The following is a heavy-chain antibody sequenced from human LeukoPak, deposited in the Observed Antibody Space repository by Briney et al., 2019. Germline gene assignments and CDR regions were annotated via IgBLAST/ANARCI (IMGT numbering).Heavy chain of an antibody. Sequence: GGSLRLSCAGSGFIFSDFYMNWIRQAPGKGLEWLAYISPSGSYTTYADSVKGRFVISRDNTKNSVSLHMNTLTADDTAVYFCASDQVSGVFDYWGQGARVTVSS. CDR2: ISPSGSYT. CDR3: ASDQVSGVFDY. CDR1: GFIFSDFY. J-gene: IGHJ4*02. D-gene: IGHD5/OR15-5a*01. V-gene: IGHV3-11*05.